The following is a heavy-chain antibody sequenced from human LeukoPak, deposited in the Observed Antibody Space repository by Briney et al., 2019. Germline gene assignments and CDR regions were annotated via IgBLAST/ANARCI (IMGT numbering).Heavy chain of an antibody. CDR2: IYYSGST. CDR1: GGSISSSSYY. V-gene: IGHV4-39*01. CDR3: ARHSPIVVVPAAIRRYNWFDP. D-gene: IGHD2-2*01. J-gene: IGHJ5*02. Sequence: PSETLSLTCTVSGGSISSSSYYWGWIRQPPGKGLEWIGSIYYSGSTYYNPSLKSRVTISVDTSKNQSSLKLSSVTAADTAVYYCARHSPIVVVPAAIRRYNWFDPWGQGTLVTVSS.